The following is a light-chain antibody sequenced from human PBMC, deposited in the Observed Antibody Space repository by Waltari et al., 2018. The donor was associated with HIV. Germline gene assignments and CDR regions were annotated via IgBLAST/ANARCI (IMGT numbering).Light chain of an antibody. CDR1: SSNLGNNY. V-gene: IGLV1-51*02. J-gene: IGLJ2*01. CDR3: GTWDSSLSAVV. CDR2: ENN. Sequence: QSVLTQPPSVSAAPGQKVTISCSGSSSNLGNNYVSWYQQLPGTAPKLHIYENNKRPSVSPDRFSGAKSGTSATLGITGLQTGDEADYYCGTWDSSLSAVVFGGGTKLTVL.